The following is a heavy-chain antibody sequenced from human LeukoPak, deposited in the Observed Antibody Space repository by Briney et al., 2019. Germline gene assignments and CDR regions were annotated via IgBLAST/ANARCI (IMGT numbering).Heavy chain of an antibody. CDR2: INHSGST. CDR1: GGSFSGYY. J-gene: IGHJ3*02. CDR3: AREYYYDSSGSLDAFDI. Sequence: SETLSLTCAVYGGSFSGYYWSWIRQPPGKGLEWIGEINHSGSTNYNPSLKSRVTISVDTSKNQFSLKLSSVTAADTAVYYCAREYYYDSSGSLDAFDIWGQGTMVTVSS. D-gene: IGHD3-22*01. V-gene: IGHV4-34*01.